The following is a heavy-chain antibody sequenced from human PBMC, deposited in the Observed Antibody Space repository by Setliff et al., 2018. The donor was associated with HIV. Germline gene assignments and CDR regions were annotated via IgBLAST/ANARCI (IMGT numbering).Heavy chain of an antibody. Sequence: ASETLSLTCTVSGGSISSNNYYWGWIRQPPGKGLEWIGSIYSGGNTYYNPSLQSRITISGDTSKNQFSLKLSSVTAADTAVYYCARVRSHTDYYYYYMDVWGKGTTVTVSS. CDR2: IYSGGNT. CDR3: ARVRSHTDYYYYYMDV. CDR1: GGSISSNNYY. V-gene: IGHV4-39*01. J-gene: IGHJ6*03.